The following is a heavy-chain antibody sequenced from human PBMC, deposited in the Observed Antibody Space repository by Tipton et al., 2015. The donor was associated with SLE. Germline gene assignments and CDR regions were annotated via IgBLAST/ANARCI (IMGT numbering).Heavy chain of an antibody. V-gene: IGHV4-38-2*01. CDR3: ARLYDFWSGYYPY. CDR2: IYHSGST. D-gene: IGHD3-3*01. Sequence: LRLSCVVSGYSISSGYYWGWIRQPPGKGLEWIGSIYHSGSTYYNPSLKSRVTISVDTSKNQFSLKLNSVTAADTAVYYCARLYDFWSGYYPYWGQGTLVTVSS. J-gene: IGHJ4*02. CDR1: GYSISSGYY.